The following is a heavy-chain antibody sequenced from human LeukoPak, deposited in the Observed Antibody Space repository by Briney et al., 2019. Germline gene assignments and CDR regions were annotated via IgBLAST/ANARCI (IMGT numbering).Heavy chain of an antibody. V-gene: IGHV3-30*18. Sequence: GGSLRLSCAASGFTFSSYGMHWVRQAPGKGLEWVAVISYDGSNKYYADSVKGRFTISRDNSKNTLYLQMNSLRAEDTAVYYCAKDLDSSSGAFDIWGQGTMVTVSS. CDR1: GFTFSSYG. J-gene: IGHJ3*02. CDR3: AKDLDSSSGAFDI. D-gene: IGHD3-22*01. CDR2: ISYDGSNK.